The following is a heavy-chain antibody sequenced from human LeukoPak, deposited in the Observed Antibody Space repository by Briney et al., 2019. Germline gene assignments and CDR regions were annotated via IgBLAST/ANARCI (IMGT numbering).Heavy chain of an antibody. Sequence: GGSLRLSCAASGFTFSTYAMHWVRQAPGKGLEWVSAISGSGGSTYYADSVKGRFTISRDNSKTTLYLQMNSLRAEDTAVYYCAKAGITMIRGVYYFDHWGQGTLVTVSS. CDR3: AKAGITMIRGVYYFDH. V-gene: IGHV3-23*01. D-gene: IGHD3-10*01. J-gene: IGHJ4*02. CDR1: GFTFSTYA. CDR2: ISGSGGST.